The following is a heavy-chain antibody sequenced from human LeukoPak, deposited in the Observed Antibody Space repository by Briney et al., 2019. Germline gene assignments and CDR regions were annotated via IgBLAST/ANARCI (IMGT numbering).Heavy chain of an antibody. J-gene: IGHJ3*02. D-gene: IGHD5-12*01. CDR2: ISAGADVI. CDR3: AKGRGYSGYDFDAFDI. V-gene: IGHV3-23*01. Sequence: GGSLRLSCEAAGFSFRDYPMGWVRRASGKRLEWVSGISAGADVIFYADPVKGRFTISRDNSKNTLYLQMNSLRAEDTAVYYCAKGRGYSGYDFDAFDIWGQGTMVTVSS. CDR1: GFSFRDYP.